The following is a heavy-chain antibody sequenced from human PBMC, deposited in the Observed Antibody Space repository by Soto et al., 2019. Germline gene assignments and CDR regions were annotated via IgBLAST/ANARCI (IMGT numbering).Heavy chain of an antibody. CDR2: ISGSGGST. D-gene: IGHD3-10*01. CDR1: GFTFSSYA. CDR3: ARVPYYYTSGTDYGMDV. Sequence: GGSLRLSCAASGFTFSSYAMSWVRQAPGKGLEWVSAISGSGGSTYYADSVKGRFTISRDNAKNSLYLQMNSLRAEDTAVYYCARVPYYYTSGTDYGMDVWGQGTTVTAP. J-gene: IGHJ6*02. V-gene: IGHV3-23*01.